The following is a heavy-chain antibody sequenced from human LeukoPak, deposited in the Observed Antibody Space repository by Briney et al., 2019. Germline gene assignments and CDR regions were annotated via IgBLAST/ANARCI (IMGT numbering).Heavy chain of an antibody. V-gene: IGHV4-4*07. D-gene: IGHD1-26*01. CDR3: ARVLVGANYYYYYMDV. J-gene: IGHJ6*03. CDR2: IYTSGNT. Sequence: PSETLSLTCTVSGGSISSYYWSWIRQPAGKGLEWIGRIYTSGNTNYNPSLKSRVTISVDKSKNQFSLKLSSVTAADTAVYYGARVLVGANYYYYYMDVWGKGTTVTVSS. CDR1: GGSISSYY.